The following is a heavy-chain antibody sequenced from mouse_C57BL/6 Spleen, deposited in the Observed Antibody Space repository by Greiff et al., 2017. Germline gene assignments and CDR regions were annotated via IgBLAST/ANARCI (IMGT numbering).Heavy chain of an antibody. D-gene: IGHD4-1*01. Sequence: EVKLMESGAELVRPGASVKLSCTASGFNIKDDYMHWVKQRPEQGLEWIGWIDPENGDTEYASKFQGKATITADTSSNTAYLQLSSLTSEDTAVYYCIETGRSYWGQGTTLTVSS. CDR3: IETGRSY. J-gene: IGHJ2*01. CDR2: IDPENGDT. V-gene: IGHV14-4*01. CDR1: GFNIKDDY.